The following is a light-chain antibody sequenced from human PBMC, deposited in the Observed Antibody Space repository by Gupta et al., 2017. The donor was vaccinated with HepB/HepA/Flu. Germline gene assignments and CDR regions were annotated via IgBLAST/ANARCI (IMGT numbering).Light chain of an antibody. CDR3: QQDSTYST. CDR2: KAT. V-gene: IGKV1-5*03. Sequence: DIPMTQSPSTLPASVRDRVTITCRASQSISSWLAWYQQKPGKAPKLLISKATYLENGVTSRCSGSGSGTEFTLTITRLQPDDFATYYCQQDSTYSTFGQGTKVEIE. CDR1: QSISSW. J-gene: IGKJ1*01.